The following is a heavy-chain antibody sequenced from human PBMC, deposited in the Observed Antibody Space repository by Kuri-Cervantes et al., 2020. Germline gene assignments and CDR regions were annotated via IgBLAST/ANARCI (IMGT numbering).Heavy chain of an antibody. CDR2: INWNGGGT. Sequence: GGSLRLSCAASGFTFDDYGMSWVRQAPGKGLEWVSGINWNGGGTGYADSVKGRFTISRDNAKDSLYLQMNSLRAEDTALYYCAKGGTGYCTSTSCYLPDYWGQGTLVTVSS. CDR3: AKGGTGYCTSTSCYLPDY. J-gene: IGHJ4*02. D-gene: IGHD2-2*01. V-gene: IGHV3-20*04. CDR1: GFTFDDYG.